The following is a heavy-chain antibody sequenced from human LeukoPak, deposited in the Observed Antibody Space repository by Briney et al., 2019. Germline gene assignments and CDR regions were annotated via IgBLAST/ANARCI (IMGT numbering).Heavy chain of an antibody. Sequence: PSETLSLTCAVYGGSFSGYYWSWIRQPPGKGLEWIGYIYYTGSANYNPSLKSRVTISVDTSKNQFSLKLSSVTAADTAVYYCARYSGSYYVDYWGQGTLVTVSS. CDR1: GGSFSGYY. CDR3: ARYSGSYYVDY. V-gene: IGHV4-59*01. D-gene: IGHD1-26*01. J-gene: IGHJ4*02. CDR2: IYYTGSA.